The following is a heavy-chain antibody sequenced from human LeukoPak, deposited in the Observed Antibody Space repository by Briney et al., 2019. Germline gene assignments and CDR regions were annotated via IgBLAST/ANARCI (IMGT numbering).Heavy chain of an antibody. CDR1: GYTFTGYY. CDR3: ARPPGYSYSNWFDP. CDR2: INPNSGGT. D-gene: IGHD5-18*01. J-gene: IGHJ5*02. V-gene: IGHV1-2*02. Sequence: ASVKVSCKASGYTFTGYYMHWVRQAPGQGLEWMGWINPNSGGTNYAQKFQGGVTMTRDTSISTAYMELSRLRSDDTAVYYCARPPGYSYSNWFDPWGQGTLVTVSS.